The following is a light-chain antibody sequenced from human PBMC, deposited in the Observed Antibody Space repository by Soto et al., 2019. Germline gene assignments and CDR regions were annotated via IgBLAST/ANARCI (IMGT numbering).Light chain of an antibody. CDR2: GAS. CDR1: QSVSSSY. Sequence: IVLTQSPGTLSSSLVERATLSCRASQSVSSSYLAWYQQKPGQAPRLLIYGASSKATGIPDRFSGSGSGTDFTLTISSLEPEDFAVYYCQQRSNWPSITFGQGTRLEIK. V-gene: IGKV3D-20*02. J-gene: IGKJ5*01. CDR3: QQRSNWPSIT.